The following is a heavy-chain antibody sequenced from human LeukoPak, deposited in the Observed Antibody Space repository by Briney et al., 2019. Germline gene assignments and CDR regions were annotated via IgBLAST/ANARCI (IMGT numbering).Heavy chain of an antibody. J-gene: IGHJ3*02. CDR1: GASISSSNYY. CDR3: ARHLVAAAGTEAFDI. D-gene: IGHD6-13*01. V-gene: IGHV4-39*01. Sequence: PSETLSLTCSVSGASISSSNYYWAWIRQPPGKGLEWIGSIYHSGRTYYNPSLKSRVTISVDTSKNQFSLKLSSVTAADTAVYYCARHLVAAAGTEAFDIWGQGTMVTVSS. CDR2: IYHSGRT.